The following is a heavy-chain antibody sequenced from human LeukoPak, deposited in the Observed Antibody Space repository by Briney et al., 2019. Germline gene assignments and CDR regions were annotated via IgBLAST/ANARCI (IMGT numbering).Heavy chain of an antibody. V-gene: IGHV3-21*01. Sequence: PGGSLRLPCAASGFTFSSYSMNWVRQAPGKGLEWVSSISSSSSYIYYADSVKGRFTISRDNAKNSLYLQMNSLRAEDTAVYYCARDRGMIVGATRLGYYYYGMDVWGQGTTVTVSS. CDR3: ARDRGMIVGATRLGYYYYGMDV. D-gene: IGHD1-26*01. CDR1: GFTFSSYS. CDR2: ISSSSSYI. J-gene: IGHJ6*02.